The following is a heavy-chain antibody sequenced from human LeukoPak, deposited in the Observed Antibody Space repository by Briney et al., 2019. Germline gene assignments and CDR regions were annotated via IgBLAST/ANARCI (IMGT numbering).Heavy chain of an antibody. CDR2: INPNSSGT. CDR3: ARSLAVAGSSYGMDV. J-gene: IGHJ6*02. CDR1: GYTFTGYY. D-gene: IGHD6-19*01. V-gene: IGHV1-2*02. Sequence: ASVKVSCKASGYTFTGYYMHWVRQAPGQGLEWMGWINPNSSGTNYAQKFQGRVAMTRDTSISTAYMELSRLRSDDTAVYYCARSLAVAGSSYGMDVWGQGTTVTVSS.